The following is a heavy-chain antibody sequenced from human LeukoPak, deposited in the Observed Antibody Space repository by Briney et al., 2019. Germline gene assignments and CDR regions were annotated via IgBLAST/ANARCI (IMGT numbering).Heavy chain of an antibody. CDR2: ISGSGGST. J-gene: IGHJ4*02. CDR3: AKCPFSGSYYPPIDY. Sequence: PGGSLRLSCAASGFTFSSYAMSWVRQAPGKGLEWVSAISGSGGSTYYADSVKGRFTISRDNSKNTLYLQMNSLRAEDTAVYYCAKCPFSGSYYPPIDYWGQGALVTVSS. CDR1: GFTFSSYA. V-gene: IGHV3-23*01. D-gene: IGHD1-26*01.